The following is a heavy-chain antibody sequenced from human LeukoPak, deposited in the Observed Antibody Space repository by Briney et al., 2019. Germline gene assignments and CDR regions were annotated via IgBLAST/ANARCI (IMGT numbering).Heavy chain of an antibody. CDR3: ARPLNTVHDTFDV. CDR2: IYYTGST. D-gene: IGHD4-11*01. J-gene: IGHJ3*01. V-gene: IGHV4-31*03. Sequence: SETLSLTCTDSGGSVSSGGYYWVWIRQRPGKGIEWIGYIYYTGSTSYNPSLKSRLTIAVDTSKNQFSLKLSSVTAADTAVYYCARPLNTVHDTFDVWGQGTMVTVSS. CDR1: GGSVSSGGYY.